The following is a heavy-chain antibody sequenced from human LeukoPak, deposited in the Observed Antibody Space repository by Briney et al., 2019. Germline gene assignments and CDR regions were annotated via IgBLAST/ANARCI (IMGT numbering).Heavy chain of an antibody. CDR1: GFTFSSYA. CDR2: ISARGSV. D-gene: IGHD1-1*01. J-gene: IGHJ4*02. V-gene: IGHV3-23*01. CDR3: AKGRYDTDY. Sequence: LPGGSLRLSCAASGFTFSSYAMSWVRQAPRKGLEWVSVISARGSVYYPDSVKGRFTISRDKSKNTAYLQMNSLRAEDTALYYCAKGRYDTDYWGQGTLVIVSS.